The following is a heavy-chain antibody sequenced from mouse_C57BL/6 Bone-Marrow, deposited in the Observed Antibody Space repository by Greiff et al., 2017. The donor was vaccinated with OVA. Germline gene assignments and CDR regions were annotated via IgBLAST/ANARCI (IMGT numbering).Heavy chain of an antibody. CDR1: GFTFSDYG. D-gene: IGHD1-1*01. Sequence: EVKVVESGGGLVQPGGSLKLSCAASGFTFSDYGMAWVRQAPRKGPEWVAFISNLAYSIYYADTVTGRFTISRENAKNTLYREMSSLRSEDTAMYYCARRDYGSSYWCFDVWGTGTTVTVSS. CDR2: ISNLAYSI. J-gene: IGHJ1*03. V-gene: IGHV5-15*01. CDR3: ARRDYGSSYWCFDV.